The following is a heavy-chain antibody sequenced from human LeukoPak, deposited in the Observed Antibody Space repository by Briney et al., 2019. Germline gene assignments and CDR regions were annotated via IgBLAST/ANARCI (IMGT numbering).Heavy chain of an antibody. CDR3: ARDIADERDY. CDR2: ISSSSSTI. CDR1: GFTFSSYS. J-gene: IGHJ4*02. V-gene: IGHV3-48*04. D-gene: IGHD6-13*01. Sequence: PGGSLRLSCAASGFTFSSYSMNWVRQAPGKGLEWVSYISSSSSTIYYADSVKGRFTISRDNAKNSLYLQMNSLRAEDTAVYYCARDIADERDYWGQGTLVTVSS.